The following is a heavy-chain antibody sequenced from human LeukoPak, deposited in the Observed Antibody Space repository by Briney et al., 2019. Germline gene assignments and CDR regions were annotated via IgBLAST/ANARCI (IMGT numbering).Heavy chain of an antibody. CDR3: ARWRGEAGINYYYYYGMDV. J-gene: IGHJ6*02. CDR1: GYTFTIYD. D-gene: IGHD3-10*01. Sequence: GASVKVSFKASGYTFTIYDINWVRQATGQGLEWMGWMNPNSGNTGYAQKFQGRVTMTRNTSITTAYMELSSLRSEDTAVYYCARWRGEAGINYYYYYGMDVWGQGTTVTVSS. CDR2: MNPNSGNT. V-gene: IGHV1-8*01.